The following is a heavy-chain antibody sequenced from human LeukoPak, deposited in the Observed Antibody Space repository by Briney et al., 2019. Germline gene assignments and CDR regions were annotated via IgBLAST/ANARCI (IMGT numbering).Heavy chain of an antibody. D-gene: IGHD3-22*01. CDR2: ISGSGDRT. CDR3: AKEGTSGYYVNR. J-gene: IGHJ5*02. Sequence: GGSLRLSCAASGFTFSSYAMSWVRQAPGKGLEWVSSISGSGDRTYYVESVRGRFTISRDNSQNTLYLQMNSLRAEDTALYYCAKEGTSGYYVNRWGQGTLVTVSS. V-gene: IGHV3-23*01. CDR1: GFTFSSYA.